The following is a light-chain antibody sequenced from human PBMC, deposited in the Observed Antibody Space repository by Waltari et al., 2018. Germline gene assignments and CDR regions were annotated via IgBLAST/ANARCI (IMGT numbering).Light chain of an antibody. CDR1: QSVGSNY. Sequence: EIVLTQSPGTLSLSPGERATLSCRASQSVGSNYLAWFQQKPGQAPRHLIFGTSSRSTGIPDRFSGGGSGTDFTLTISRLDPEDFAVYYCQQYGTSPWTFGQGTNVEIK. CDR2: GTS. J-gene: IGKJ1*01. CDR3: QQYGTSPWT. V-gene: IGKV3-20*01.